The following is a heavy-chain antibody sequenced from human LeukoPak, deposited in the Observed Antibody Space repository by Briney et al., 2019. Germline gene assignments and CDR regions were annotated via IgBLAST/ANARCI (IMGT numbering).Heavy chain of an antibody. D-gene: IGHD1-26*01. CDR1: GFTFSSYE. CDR3: ARDPEWELLGYFDY. V-gene: IGHV3-48*03. J-gene: IGHJ4*02. Sequence: GGSLRLSCAASGFTFSSYEMNWVRQAPGKGLEWVSYISSSGSTTYYADSVKGRFTISRDNAKNSLYLQMNSLRAEDTAVYYCARDPEWELLGYFDYWGQGTLVTVSS. CDR2: ISSSGSTT.